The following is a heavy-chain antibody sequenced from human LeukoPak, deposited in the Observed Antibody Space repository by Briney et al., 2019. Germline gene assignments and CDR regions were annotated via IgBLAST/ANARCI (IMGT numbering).Heavy chain of an antibody. CDR3: ARDVSSVDY. V-gene: IGHV3-7*01. CDR2: IKQDGSAR. D-gene: IGHD5/OR15-5a*01. CDR1: GFSFTDVW. Sequence: GGSLRLSCAASGFSFTDVWMSWVRQAPGKGLEWVANIKQDGSARYYMDSVKGRFTISRDNAKNSLYLQMNSLRAEDAAVYYCARDVSSVDYWGQGTLVTVSS. J-gene: IGHJ4*02.